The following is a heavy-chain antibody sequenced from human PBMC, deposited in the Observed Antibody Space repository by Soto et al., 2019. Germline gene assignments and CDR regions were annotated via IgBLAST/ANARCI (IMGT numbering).Heavy chain of an antibody. D-gene: IGHD3-10*01. CDR3: ATGLNRGPLSYGMDV. Sequence: ASVKVSCKASGYTFTSYGISWVRQAPGQGLEWMGGIGAYNGKTNYAQKFQGRVTMTEDTSTDTAYMELSSLRSEDTAVYYCATGLNRGPLSYGMDVWGQGTTVTVSS. CDR1: GYTFTSYG. V-gene: IGHV1-18*01. J-gene: IGHJ6*02. CDR2: IGAYNGKT.